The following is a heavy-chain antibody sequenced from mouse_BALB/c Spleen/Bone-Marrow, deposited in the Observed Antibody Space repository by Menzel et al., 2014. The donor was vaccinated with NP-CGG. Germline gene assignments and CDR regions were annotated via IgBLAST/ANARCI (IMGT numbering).Heavy chain of an antibody. D-gene: IGHD2-3*01. CDR2: IYPGDGDI. CDR1: GYAFSSSW. V-gene: IGHV1-82*01. Sequence: QVQLKQSGPELVKPGASVKISCKASGYAFSSSWVPWVKLLTGQFLVFLGRIYPGDGDIYYNGKFKGKATLTADKSSSTAYMQLSSLTSVDSAVYFCARSDGYRVMDYWGQGTSVTVSS. CDR3: ARSDGYRVMDY. J-gene: IGHJ4*01.